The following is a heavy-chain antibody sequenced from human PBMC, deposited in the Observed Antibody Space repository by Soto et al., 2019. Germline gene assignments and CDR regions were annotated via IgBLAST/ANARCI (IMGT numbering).Heavy chain of an antibody. V-gene: IGHV4-39*01. D-gene: IGHD6-13*01. CDR2: IYYSGST. Sequence: QLQLQESGPGLVKPSETLSLTCTVSGGSISSSSYYWGWIRQPPGKGLEWIGSIYYSGSTYYNPSLKSRVTISVDTSKNQFSLKLSSVTAADTAVYYCARRPVTDSSSWYGYYFDYWGQGTLVTVSS. CDR3: ARRPVTDSSSWYGYYFDY. CDR1: GGSISSSSYY. J-gene: IGHJ4*02.